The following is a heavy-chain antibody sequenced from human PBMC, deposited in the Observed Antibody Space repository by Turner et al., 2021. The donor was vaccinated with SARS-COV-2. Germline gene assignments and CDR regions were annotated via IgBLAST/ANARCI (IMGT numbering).Heavy chain of an antibody. D-gene: IGHD3-22*01. J-gene: IGHJ5*02. V-gene: IGHV4-39*01. CDR1: GASISSSSYY. Sequence: QLQLQESGPGLVKPSETLSLTCTVSGASISSSSYYWGWIRQPPGKGLEWIGSIYYSGSTYYNPSLKSRVTISVDTSKNQFSLKLNSVTAADTAVYYCARHGPTSTMKAFDPWGQGTLVTVSS. CDR2: IYYSGST. CDR3: ARHGPTSTMKAFDP.